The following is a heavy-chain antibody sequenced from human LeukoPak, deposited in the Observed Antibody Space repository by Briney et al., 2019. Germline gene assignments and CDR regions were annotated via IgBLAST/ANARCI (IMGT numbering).Heavy chain of an antibody. J-gene: IGHJ5*02. V-gene: IGHV4-39*07. D-gene: IGHD3-9*01. CDR1: GGSMRSSNFY. Sequence: SETLSLTCTVSGGSMRSSNFYWGWIRQPPGKGLKWIGNINYSGSTYYNPSVKSRVTLSVDVSKNRFSLNLTSVTAADTALYFCARTHFDSLGWFDPWGQGIQVIVSS. CDR2: INYSGST. CDR3: ARTHFDSLGWFDP.